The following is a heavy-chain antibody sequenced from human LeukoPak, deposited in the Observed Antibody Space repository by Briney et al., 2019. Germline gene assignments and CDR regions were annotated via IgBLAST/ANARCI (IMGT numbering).Heavy chain of an antibody. V-gene: IGHV4-34*01. J-gene: IGHJ5*02. Sequence: PSETLSLTCAVYGGSFSGYYWSWIRQPPGKGLEWIGEINHSGSTNYNPSLKSRVTISVDTSKNQFSLKLSSVTAADTAVYYCARDQLAVARDWFDPWGQGTLVTVSS. CDR2: INHSGST. D-gene: IGHD6-19*01. CDR3: ARDQLAVARDWFDP. CDR1: GGSFSGYY.